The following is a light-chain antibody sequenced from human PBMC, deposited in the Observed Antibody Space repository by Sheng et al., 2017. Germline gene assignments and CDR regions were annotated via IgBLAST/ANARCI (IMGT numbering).Light chain of an antibody. CDR2: RAS. V-gene: IGKV3-20*01. CDR3: QYRGT. Sequence: IVLTQSPGTLSLSPGERATLFCRASQNVKDNRLAWFYQKPGQAPSLLIHRASSRATGIPDRFSGSGSGTDFTLTISSLEPEDFAVYYCQYRGTFGPGTTVDV. CDR1: QNVKDNR. J-gene: IGKJ3*01.